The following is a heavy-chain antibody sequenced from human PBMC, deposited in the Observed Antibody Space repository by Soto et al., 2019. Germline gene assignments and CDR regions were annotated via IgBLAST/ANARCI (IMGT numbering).Heavy chain of an antibody. V-gene: IGHV3-72*01. Sequence: EVQLVESGGGLVQPGGSLRLSCTASGFRFSDYYMDWVRQLPGKGLEWVGRTRNKASNYASEYAPSLKGRLTISRHDSEDSMCLQLNSLKIEDTAVYYCARDTGGSYDFWGQGALVTVSS. J-gene: IGHJ4*02. D-gene: IGHD1-26*01. CDR2: TRNKASNYAS. CDR1: GFRFSDYY. CDR3: ARDTGGSYDF.